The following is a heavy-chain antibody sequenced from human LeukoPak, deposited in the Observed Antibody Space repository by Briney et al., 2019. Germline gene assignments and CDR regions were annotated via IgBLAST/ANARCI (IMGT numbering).Heavy chain of an antibody. J-gene: IGHJ3*02. D-gene: IGHD3-22*01. CDR1: GGSISSSSYY. CDR2: IYYSGST. V-gene: IGHV4-39*07. CDR3: ARTYYYDSSGYYSDAFDI. Sequence: SETLSLTCTVSGGSISSSSYYWGWIRQPPGKGLEWIGSIYYSGSTYYNPSLKSRVTISVDTSKNQFSLKLSSVTAADTAVYYCARTYYYDSSGYYSDAFDIWGQGTMVTVSS.